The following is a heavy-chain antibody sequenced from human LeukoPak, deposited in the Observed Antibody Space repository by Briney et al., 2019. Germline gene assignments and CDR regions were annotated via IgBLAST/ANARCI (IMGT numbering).Heavy chain of an antibody. CDR3: ARDGERWLQLYYFDY. D-gene: IGHD5-24*01. J-gene: IGHJ4*02. Sequence: ASVKVSCKASGYTFTSYYMHWVRRAPGQGLEWMGIINPSGGSTSYAQKFQGRVTMTRDTSTSTVYMELSSLRSEDTAVYYCARDGERWLQLYYFDYWGQGTLVTVSS. CDR1: GYTFTSYY. CDR2: INPSGGST. V-gene: IGHV1-46*01.